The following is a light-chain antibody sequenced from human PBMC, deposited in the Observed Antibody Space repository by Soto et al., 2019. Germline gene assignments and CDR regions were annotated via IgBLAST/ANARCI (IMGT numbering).Light chain of an antibody. J-gene: IGKJ2*01. CDR2: GAS. CDR3: QQYGTSPYT. Sequence: EIALTQSPGTLSLSPGERATLSCRASQSVSSSYLAWYQQKPGQAPRLLIYGASTRATGIADRFSGSGSGTDFTLTISRLEPEDFAVYYCQQYGTSPYTFGPGTKVDIK. V-gene: IGKV3-20*01. CDR1: QSVSSSY.